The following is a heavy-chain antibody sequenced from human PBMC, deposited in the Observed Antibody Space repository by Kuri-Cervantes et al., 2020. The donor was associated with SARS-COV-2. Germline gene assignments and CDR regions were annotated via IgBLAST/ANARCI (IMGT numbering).Heavy chain of an antibody. D-gene: IGHD6-13*01. V-gene: IGHV3-7*03. CDR2: IKQDGSEK. Sequence: ETLSLTCAASGFTFSSYWMSWVRQAPGKGLEWVANIKQDGSEKYYVDSVKGRFTISRDNAKNSLYLQMNSLRAEDTAVYYCARALYSSSWYVLYYYGMDVWGQGTTVTVSS. CDR1: GFTFSSYW. CDR3: ARALYSSSWYVLYYYGMDV. J-gene: IGHJ6*02.